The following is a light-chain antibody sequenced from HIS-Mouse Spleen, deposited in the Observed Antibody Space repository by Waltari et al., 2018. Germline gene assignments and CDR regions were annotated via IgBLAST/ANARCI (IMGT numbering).Light chain of an antibody. CDR1: SSDVGGYNY. Sequence: QSALTQPPSASGSPGQSVTISCTGTSSDVGGYNYVSWYHQHPGKAPKPMIYEVSRRPSGVPDRFSGSKSGNTASLTVAGLQAEDEADYYCSSYAGSNNFVFGTGTKVTVL. J-gene: IGLJ1*01. CDR3: SSYAGSNNFV. CDR2: EVS. V-gene: IGLV2-8*01.